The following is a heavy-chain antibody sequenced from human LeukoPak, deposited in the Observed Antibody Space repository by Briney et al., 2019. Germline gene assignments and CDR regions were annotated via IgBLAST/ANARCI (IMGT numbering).Heavy chain of an antibody. D-gene: IGHD2-2*01. J-gene: IGHJ5*02. CDR1: GGTFSSYA. Sequence: ASVKVSCKASGGTFSSYAISWVRQAPGQGLEWMGGIIPIFGTANYAQKFQGRVTITADESTSTAYMELSSLGSEDTAVYYCARGDQYQLLSVPRFDPWGQGTLVTVSS. V-gene: IGHV1-69*01. CDR3: ARGDQYQLLSVPRFDP. CDR2: IIPIFGTA.